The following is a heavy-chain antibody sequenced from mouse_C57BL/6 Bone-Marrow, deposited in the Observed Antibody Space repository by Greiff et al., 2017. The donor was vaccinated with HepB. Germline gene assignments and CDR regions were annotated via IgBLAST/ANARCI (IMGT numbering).Heavy chain of an antibody. V-gene: IGHV5-6*01. CDR3: ARREAQATWAYAMDY. J-gene: IGHJ4*01. CDR1: GFTFSSYG. CDR2: ISSGGSYT. D-gene: IGHD3-2*02. Sequence: EVQVVESGGDLVKPGGSLKLSCAASGFTFSSYGMSWVRQTPDKRLEWVATISSGGSYTYYPDSVKGRFTISRDNAKNTLYLQMSSLKSEDTAMYYCARREAQATWAYAMDYWGQGTSVTVSS.